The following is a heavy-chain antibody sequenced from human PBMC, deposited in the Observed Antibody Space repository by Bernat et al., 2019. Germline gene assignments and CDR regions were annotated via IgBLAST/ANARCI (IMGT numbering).Heavy chain of an antibody. D-gene: IGHD3-22*01. J-gene: IGHJ4*02. CDR3: TTDYYDSSGYFTFGY. CDR1: GFTFSVAW. Sequence: EVQLVESGGGLVKPGGSLRLSCAASGFTFSVAWMNWVRQAPGRGLEWVGRIKSKTDGGTKDYAAPVKGRFTISRDDSENTLYLQMNSLKTEDTAVYYCTTDYYDSSGYFTFGYWGQGILVTVSS. CDR2: IKSKTDGGTK. V-gene: IGHV3-15*07.